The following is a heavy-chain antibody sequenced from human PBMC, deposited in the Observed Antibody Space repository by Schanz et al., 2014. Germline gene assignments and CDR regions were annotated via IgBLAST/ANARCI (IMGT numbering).Heavy chain of an antibody. J-gene: IGHJ4*02. D-gene: IGHD6-13*01. Sequence: VQLVESGGCLVQPGGSLRLSCAASGFTMRNEWMSWVRQAPGKGLEWVARIKSRIHGGTTDYAAPVKGRFTISRDDSKHTVYLQMDSLKTEDTALYYCTTAHYSSNYETLDYWGQGTLVTVSS. CDR2: IKSRIHGGTT. CDR1: GFTMRNEW. CDR3: TTAHYSSNYETLDY. V-gene: IGHV3-15*01.